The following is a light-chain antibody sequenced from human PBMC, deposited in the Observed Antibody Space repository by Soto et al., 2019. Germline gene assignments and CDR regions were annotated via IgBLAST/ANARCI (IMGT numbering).Light chain of an antibody. J-gene: IGKJ1*01. CDR1: QGIDNY. CDR3: QMASET. V-gene: IGKV1-27*01. CDR2: GAS. Sequence: DLQMTQSPSSLSASVGDRVTITCRASQGIDNYLAWYQQKPGKPPKLLIYGASTLQSGVPSRFSGSGSGTDFSLTISSLQPEDVATYYCQMASETFGPGTKVELK.